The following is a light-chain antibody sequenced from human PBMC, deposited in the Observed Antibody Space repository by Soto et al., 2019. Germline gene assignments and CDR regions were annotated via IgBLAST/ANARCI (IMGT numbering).Light chain of an antibody. V-gene: IGKV3-20*01. J-gene: IGKJ2*01. CDR2: GVF. Sequence: ETVLTQSPGTVSLYPGERATLSCTTSQSVRSNYLAWYQQKPGQAPRLVVYGVFNRATGIPDRFSCSGSGKDFTLTISGLEPEDSAVYYCQHYDGSPRTFGQGTKLEI. CDR3: QHYDGSPRT. CDR1: QSVRSNY.